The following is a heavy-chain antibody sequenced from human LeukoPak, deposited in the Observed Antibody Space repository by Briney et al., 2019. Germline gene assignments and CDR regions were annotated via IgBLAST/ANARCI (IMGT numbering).Heavy chain of an antibody. CDR2: INPNSGGT. CDR1: GYTFTGYY. CDR3: ARNYYDSSGYGFDY. Sequence: GASVKVSCKASGYTFTGYYMHWVRQAPGQGLEGMGWINPNSGGTNYAQKFQGRVTMTRDTSISTAYMELSRLRSDDTAVYYCARNYYDSSGYGFDYWGQGTLVTVSS. D-gene: IGHD3-22*01. V-gene: IGHV1-2*02. J-gene: IGHJ4*02.